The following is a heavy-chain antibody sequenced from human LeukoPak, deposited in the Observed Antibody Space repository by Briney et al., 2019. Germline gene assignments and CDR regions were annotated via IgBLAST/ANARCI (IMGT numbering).Heavy chain of an antibody. CDR3: ARDFGVSGRAFDI. Sequence: GRSLRLSCAASGFTFSSYAMHWVSQAPGKGMEWEAVISYDGSNKYYADSVKGRFTISRDNSKNTLYLQMNSLRAEDTAVYYCARDFGVSGRAFDIWGQGTMVTVSS. D-gene: IGHD1-26*01. J-gene: IGHJ3*02. V-gene: IGHV3-30-3*01. CDR1: GFTFSSYA. CDR2: ISYDGSNK.